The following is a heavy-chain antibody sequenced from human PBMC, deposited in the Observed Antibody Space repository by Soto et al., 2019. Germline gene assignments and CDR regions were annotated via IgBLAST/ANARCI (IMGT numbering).Heavy chain of an antibody. CDR3: ARSEINYDILTGYWFDP. D-gene: IGHD3-9*01. CDR1: GYTFTSYY. Sequence: ASVKVSCKASGYTFTSYYMHWVRQAPGQGLEWMGWINPNSGGTNYAQKFQGWVTMTRDTSISTAYMELSRLRSDDTAVYYCARSEINYDILTGYWFDPWGQGTLVTVSS. CDR2: INPNSGGT. V-gene: IGHV1-2*04. J-gene: IGHJ5*02.